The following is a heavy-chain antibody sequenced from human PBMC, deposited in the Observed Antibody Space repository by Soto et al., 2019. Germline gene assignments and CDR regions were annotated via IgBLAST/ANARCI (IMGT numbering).Heavy chain of an antibody. J-gene: IGHJ4*02. CDR3: AGHVRSIAAPVN. Sequence: SESLSLTCTVSAGSLRTSVYYWFLIRQPPGKGLEWIGSIYYSGSTYYNPSLKSRVTISVDTSRNQFSLKLSSVTAADTAVYYCAGHVRSIAAPVNRGQGTLVSVSS. D-gene: IGHD6-6*01. V-gene: IGHV4-39*01. CDR2: IYYSGST. CDR1: AGSLRTSVYY.